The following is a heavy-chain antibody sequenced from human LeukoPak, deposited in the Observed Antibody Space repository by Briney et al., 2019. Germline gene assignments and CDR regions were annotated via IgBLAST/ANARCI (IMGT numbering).Heavy chain of an antibody. CDR2: IRASDDTT. Sequence: GGSLRLSCAASGFTFSSFWMHWGRQAPGKGLVWVSGIRASDDTTYYVDSVKGRFTVSRDNSKNTLYLQMNSLRVEDTAVYYCRFYTSGSDYWGQGTLVTVSS. J-gene: IGHJ4*02. D-gene: IGHD3-22*01. CDR1: GFTFSSFW. CDR3: RFYTSGSDY. V-gene: IGHV3-23*01.